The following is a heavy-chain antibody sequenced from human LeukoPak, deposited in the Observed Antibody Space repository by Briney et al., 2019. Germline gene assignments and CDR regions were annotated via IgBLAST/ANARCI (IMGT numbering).Heavy chain of an antibody. CDR2: MNPNSGNT. D-gene: IGHD3-22*01. J-gene: IGHJ4*02. V-gene: IGHV1-8*03. Sequence: GASVKVSCKASGCTFTSYDINWVRQATGQGLEWMGWMNPNSGNTGYAQKFQGRVTITRNTSISTAYMELSSLRSEDTAVYYCAVNYYDSSGYYYVLFDYWGQGTLVTVSS. CDR1: GCTFTSYD. CDR3: AVNYYDSSGYYYVLFDY.